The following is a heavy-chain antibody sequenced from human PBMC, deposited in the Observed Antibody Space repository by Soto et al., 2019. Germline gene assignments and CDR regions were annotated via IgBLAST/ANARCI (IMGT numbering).Heavy chain of an antibody. Sequence: LRLSCAPSGFTFSSYRLHWVREAPGNGLVWGTRINNDGSSIKNADAVKGRITITRDNAKNTLYLQMNSRGAEDTAVNYCAIVRAQAVVNYWGQGTLVTVSS. CDR2: INNDGSSI. D-gene: IGHD2-15*01. CDR1: GFTFSSYR. J-gene: IGHJ4*02. CDR3: AIVRAQAVVNY. V-gene: IGHV3-74*03.